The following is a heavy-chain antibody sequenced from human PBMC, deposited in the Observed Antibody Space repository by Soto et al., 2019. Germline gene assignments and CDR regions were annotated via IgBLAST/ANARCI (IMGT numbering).Heavy chain of an antibody. CDR2: IYYSGST. CDR3: ARAHLRYFDPYYFDY. D-gene: IGHD3-9*01. Sequence: PSETLSLTCTVSGGSISSGDYYWSWIRQPPGKGLEWIGYIYYSGSTYYNPSLKSRVTISVDTSKNQFSLKLSSVTAADTAVYYCARAHLRYFDPYYFDYWGQGTLVTVS. CDR1: GGSISSGDYY. V-gene: IGHV4-30-4*01. J-gene: IGHJ4*02.